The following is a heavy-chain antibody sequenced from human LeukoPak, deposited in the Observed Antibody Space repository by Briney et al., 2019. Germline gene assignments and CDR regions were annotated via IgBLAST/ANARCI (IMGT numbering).Heavy chain of an antibody. CDR3: ARCVVRGVIIP. J-gene: IGHJ5*02. V-gene: IGHV4-38-2*02. CDR1: GYSISSGYY. Sequence: SETLSLTCTVSGYSISSGYYWGWIRQPPGKGLEWIGSIYHSGSTYYNPSLKSRVTISVDTSKNQFSLKLSSVTAADTAVYYCARCVVRGVIIPWGQGTLVTVSS. CDR2: IYHSGST. D-gene: IGHD3-10*01.